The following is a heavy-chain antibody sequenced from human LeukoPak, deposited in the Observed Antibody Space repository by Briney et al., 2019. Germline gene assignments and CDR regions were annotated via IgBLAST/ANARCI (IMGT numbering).Heavy chain of an antibody. CDR3: ARGVAVRYSSSWYDYYYGMGV. J-gene: IGHJ6*02. D-gene: IGHD6-13*01. CDR1: GFTVSSNY. Sequence: GGSLRLSCAASGFTVSSNYMSWVRQAPGKGLEWVSVIYSGGSTYYADSVKGRFTISRDNSKNTLYLQMNSLRAEDTAVYYCARGVAVRYSSSWYDYYYGMGVWGQGTTVTVSS. V-gene: IGHV3-53*01. CDR2: IYSGGST.